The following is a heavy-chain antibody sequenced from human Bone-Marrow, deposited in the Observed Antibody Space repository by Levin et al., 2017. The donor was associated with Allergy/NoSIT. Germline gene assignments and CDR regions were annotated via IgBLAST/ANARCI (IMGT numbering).Heavy chain of an antibody. D-gene: IGHD7-27*01. J-gene: IGHJ2*01. CDR3: ARMGDWGHLFYFDF. V-gene: IGHV2-26*01. Sequence: SGPTLVKPTETLTLTCTVSGFSLDNDKMGVSWIRQPPGGALEWLAHFYSTPKYAYSPSLRSRLTISKDASKGQVVLTMTNMDPVDTATYFCARMGDWGHLFYFDFWGRGTLVTVSS. CDR1: GFSLDNDKMG. CDR2: FYSTPKY.